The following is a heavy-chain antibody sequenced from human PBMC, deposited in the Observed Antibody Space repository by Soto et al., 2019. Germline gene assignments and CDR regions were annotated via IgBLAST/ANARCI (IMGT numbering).Heavy chain of an antibody. J-gene: IGHJ6*02. CDR2: FDPEDGET. CDR3: ASFSPVDYYYGMDV. D-gene: IGHD1-26*01. CDR1: GYTLTALS. Sequence: ASVKVSCKVSGYTLTALSMHWVRQTPGKGLEWMGGFDPEDGETIYAQKFQGRVTMTEDTSTDTAYMELSSLRSEDTAVYYCASFSPVDYYYGMDVWGQGTTVTVSS. V-gene: IGHV1-24*01.